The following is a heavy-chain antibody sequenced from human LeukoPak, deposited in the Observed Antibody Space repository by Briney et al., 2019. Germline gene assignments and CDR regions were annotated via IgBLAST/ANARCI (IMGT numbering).Heavy chain of an antibody. Sequence: PGGSLRLSCAASGFTFRSYAMSWVRQAPGKGLEWVSAISGSDGSTYYADSVKGRFTISRDNSKNTLYLQMNSLRAEDTAVYYCAKVPTMTNVGYWGQGTLVTVSS. D-gene: IGHD3-22*01. CDR2: ISGSDGST. V-gene: IGHV3-23*01. CDR1: GFTFRSYA. CDR3: AKVPTMTNVGY. J-gene: IGHJ4*02.